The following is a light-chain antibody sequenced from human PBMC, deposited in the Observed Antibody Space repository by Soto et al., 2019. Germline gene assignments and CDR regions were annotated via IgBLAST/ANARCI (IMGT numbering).Light chain of an antibody. V-gene: IGLV2-14*01. CDR2: EVS. CDR3: SSYTTSTSFIL. Sequence: QSVLTQPASVSGSPGQSINLSCTGTSSDIGNYDFVSWYQQVPGTAPKAMIYEVSSRPSGVSNRFSGSKSGNTASLTISGLQAEDEAYYYCSSYTTSTSFILFGGGTKLTVL. CDR1: SSDIGNYDF. J-gene: IGLJ2*01.